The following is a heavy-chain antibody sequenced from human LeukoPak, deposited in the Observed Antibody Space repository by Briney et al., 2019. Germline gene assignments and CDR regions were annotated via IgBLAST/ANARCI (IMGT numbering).Heavy chain of an antibody. CDR1: GYTFTSYD. Sequence: ASVKVSCKASGYTFTSYDINWVRQATGQGLEWMGWMNPNSGNTGYAQKFQGRVTITRNTSISTAYMELSSLRSEDTAVYYCTRGRGYSYGIDYWGQGTLVTVSS. CDR2: MNPNSGNT. V-gene: IGHV1-8*03. J-gene: IGHJ4*02. D-gene: IGHD5-18*01. CDR3: TRGRGYSYGIDY.